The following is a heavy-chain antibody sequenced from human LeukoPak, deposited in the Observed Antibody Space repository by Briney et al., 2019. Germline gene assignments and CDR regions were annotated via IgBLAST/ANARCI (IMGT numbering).Heavy chain of an antibody. J-gene: IGHJ6*02. CDR2: IYSGGST. CDR1: GFTVSSNY. CDR3: ARDMTYYYGMDV. V-gene: IGHV3-53*01. D-gene: IGHD3-16*01. Sequence: PGGSLRLSCAASGFTVSSNYMSWVRQAPGKGLEWVSVIYSGGSTYYADSVKGRFTISRGNSKNTLYLQMNSLRAEDTAVYYCARDMTYYYGMDVWGQGTTVTVSS.